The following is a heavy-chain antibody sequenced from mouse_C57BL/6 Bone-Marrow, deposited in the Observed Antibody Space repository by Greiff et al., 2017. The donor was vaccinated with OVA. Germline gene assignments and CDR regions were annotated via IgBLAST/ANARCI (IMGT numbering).Heavy chain of an antibody. J-gene: IGHJ2*01. CDR2: IYPGNSDT. Sequence: EVQLQQSGTVLARPGASVKMSCKPSGYTFTSYWMHWVKQRPGQGLEWIGAIYPGNSDTSYNQKFKGKAKLTAVTSASTAYMELSSLTNEDSAVYYCTRIPNSNYFDYWGKGTTLTVSS. CDR3: TRIPNSNYFDY. CDR1: GYTFTSYW. D-gene: IGHD2-5*01. V-gene: IGHV1-5*01.